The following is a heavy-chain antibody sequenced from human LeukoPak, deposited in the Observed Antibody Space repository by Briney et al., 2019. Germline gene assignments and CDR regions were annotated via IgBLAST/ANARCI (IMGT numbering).Heavy chain of an antibody. CDR1: GFTFSSYA. J-gene: IGHJ4*02. V-gene: IGHV3-23*01. CDR2: ISGSGGST. CDR3: AKISGGSCAY. D-gene: IGHD2-15*01. Sequence: GSLRLSCTASGFTFSSYAMSWVRQAPGKGLEWVSGISGSGGSTYYADSVKGRFTISRDNSKNTLYLQMNSLRAEDTAVYYCAKISGGSCAYWGQGTLVTVSS.